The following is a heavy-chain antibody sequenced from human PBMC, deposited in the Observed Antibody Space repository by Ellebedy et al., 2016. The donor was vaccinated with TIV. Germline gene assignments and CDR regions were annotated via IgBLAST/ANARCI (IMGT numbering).Heavy chain of an antibody. V-gene: IGHV4-34*01. CDR2: INHSGST. J-gene: IGHJ4*02. CDR3: ARDSGIPLGFDS. CDR1: NDSMISYY. D-gene: IGHD5-18*01. Sequence: MPSETLSLTCSVSNDSMISYYWSWIRQPPGKGLEWIGEINHSGSTNYNPSLKSRVTISVDTSKNQFSLTMSSVTAADTAVYFCARDSGIPLGFDSWGQGILVTVSS.